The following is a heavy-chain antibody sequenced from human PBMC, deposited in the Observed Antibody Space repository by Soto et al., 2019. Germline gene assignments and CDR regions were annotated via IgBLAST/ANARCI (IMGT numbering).Heavy chain of an antibody. V-gene: IGHV3-11*06. J-gene: IGHJ4*02. CDR1: GFTFSDFY. D-gene: IGHD2-2*02. CDR2: ISPKSNYR. Sequence: QIQVVESGGGLVKPGGALRLSCEASGFTFSDFYMSWIRQAPGKGLEWLSYISPKSNYREYAESVKGRHTISRDNAKNSLSLQMNSLRVEDTAVYYCVREGRGKKAGYNGLVSLGYWGQGTLVTVSS. CDR3: VREGRGKKAGYNGLVSLGY.